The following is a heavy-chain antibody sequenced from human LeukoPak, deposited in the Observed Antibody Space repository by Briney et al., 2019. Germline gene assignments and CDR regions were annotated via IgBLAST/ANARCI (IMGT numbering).Heavy chain of an antibody. CDR2: IIPILGIA. V-gene: IGHV1-69*02. J-gene: IGHJ4*02. CDR3: ARVNYYDSSGFDY. Sequence: SVKVSCKASGGTFTSYTISWVRRAPGQGLEWMGRIIPILGIANYAQKFQGRVTITADKSTSTAYMELSSLRSEDTAVYYCARVNYYDSSGFDYWGQGTLVTVSS. CDR1: GGTFTSYT. D-gene: IGHD3-22*01.